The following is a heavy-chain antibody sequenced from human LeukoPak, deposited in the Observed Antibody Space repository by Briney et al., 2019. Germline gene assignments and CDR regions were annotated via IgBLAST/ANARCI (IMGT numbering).Heavy chain of an antibody. V-gene: IGHV6-1*01. Sequence: SQTLSLTCAISGDSVSSNTAGWSWIRQSPSRGLEWLGRTYYRSRWYNDDAGSVKSRITINADTAKNQFSLQLNSVTPEDTALYCCARGAHKRDDYGGFFDYWGQGTLVTVSS. CDR1: GDSVSSNTAG. D-gene: IGHD4-23*01. J-gene: IGHJ4*02. CDR2: TYYRSRWYN. CDR3: ARGAHKRDDYGGFFDY.